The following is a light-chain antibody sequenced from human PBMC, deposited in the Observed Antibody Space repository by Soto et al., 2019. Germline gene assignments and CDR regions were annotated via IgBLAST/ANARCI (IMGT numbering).Light chain of an antibody. J-gene: IGKJ5*01. CDR1: QSVNSY. CDR2: GAS. CDR3: QQYNYSIP. V-gene: IGKV3-15*01. Sequence: ENVFRQCRPTLSLKKGERATLSCRASQSVNSYLAWYQQKPGQAPRLLMYGASTRATGIPARFSGSGSGTEFTLTITSLQPEDFAVYYCQQYNYSIPFGQGRRPEI.